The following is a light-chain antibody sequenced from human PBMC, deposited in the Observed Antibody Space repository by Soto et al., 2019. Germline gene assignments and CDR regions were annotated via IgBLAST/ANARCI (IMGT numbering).Light chain of an antibody. J-gene: IGKJ4*01. CDR1: QSVGSA. CDR2: DIF. CDR3: QQYNSWPLT. Sequence: EIVMTQSPATLSVSPGERATLSCRASQSVGSALAWYQQKPGQTPRLVIYDIFTRATGVPPRISGSGSGTEFTLTISSLQSEDFAVYYCQQYNSWPLTFGGGTKVEIK. V-gene: IGKV3D-15*01.